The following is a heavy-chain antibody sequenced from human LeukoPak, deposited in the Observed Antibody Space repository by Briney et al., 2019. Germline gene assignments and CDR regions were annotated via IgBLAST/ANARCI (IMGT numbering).Heavy chain of an antibody. V-gene: IGHV1-69*13. J-gene: IGHJ4*02. D-gene: IGHD2-15*01. CDR3: AKAPVTTCRGAFCYPFDY. CDR1: GGTFSSYA. CDR2: IIPIFGTA. Sequence: SVKVSCKASGGTFSSYAISWVRQAPGQGLEWMGGIIPIFGTANYAQKFQGRVTITADESTSTAYMELSSLRSEDTAVYYCAKAPVTTCRGAFCYPFDYWGLGTLVTVSS.